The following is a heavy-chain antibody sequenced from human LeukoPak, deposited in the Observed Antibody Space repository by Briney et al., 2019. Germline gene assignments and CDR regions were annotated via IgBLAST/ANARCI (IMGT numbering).Heavy chain of an antibody. V-gene: IGHV4-38-2*01. CDR1: GYSISSGYY. D-gene: IGHD5-18*01. CDR3: ARHGIQLWYQSDY. Sequence: SATLSLTCAVAGYSISSGYYWGWIRQPPGKGLEWIGSIYHSGSTYYNPSLKSRVTISVDTSKNQFSLKLSSVTAADTAVYYCARHGIQLWYQSDYCGQGTLVTVSS. J-gene: IGHJ4*02. CDR2: IYHSGST.